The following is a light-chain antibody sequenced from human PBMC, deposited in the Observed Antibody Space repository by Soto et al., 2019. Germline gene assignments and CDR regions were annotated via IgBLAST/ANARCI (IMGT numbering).Light chain of an antibody. J-gene: IGKJ4*01. V-gene: IGKV3-20*01. CDR3: QHYGSSSLT. CDR1: QSVSSSS. CDR2: SAS. Sequence: EIVLTQSPGTLSLSPGERATLSCRASQSVSSSSLAWYQQKPGQAPRLVIYSASSRATGIPDRFSGSGSGTDFTLTISSLEPEDFAVYYCQHYGSSSLTFGGGTKVEIK.